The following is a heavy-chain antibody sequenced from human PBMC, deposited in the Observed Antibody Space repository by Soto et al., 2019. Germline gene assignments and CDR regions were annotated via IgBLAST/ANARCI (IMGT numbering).Heavy chain of an antibody. CDR3: ARAPPGIAARPQYYFDY. D-gene: IGHD6-6*01. Sequence: LRLSCAASGFTFSSYAMRWVRQAPGKGLEWVAVISYDGSNKYYADSVKGRFTISRDDSKNTLYLQMNSLRAEDTAVYYCARAPPGIAARPQYYFDYWGQGTLVTSPQ. CDR1: GFTFSSYA. V-gene: IGHV3-30-3*01. CDR2: ISYDGSNK. J-gene: IGHJ4*02.